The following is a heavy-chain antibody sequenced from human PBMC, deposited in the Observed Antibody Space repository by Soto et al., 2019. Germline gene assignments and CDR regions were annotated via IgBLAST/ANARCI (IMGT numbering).Heavy chain of an antibody. D-gene: IGHD6-13*01. CDR2: INYSGST. Sequence: SETLSLTCAVYGGSFSGYYWSWIRQPPGKGLEWIGDINYSGSTYYNPSLKSRVTISVDTSKNQFSLKLSSVTAADTAVYYCARRNIGSSWYYYYYGMDVWGQGTTVTVS. V-gene: IGHV4-34*01. J-gene: IGHJ6*02. CDR3: ARRNIGSSWYYYYYGMDV. CDR1: GGSFSGYY.